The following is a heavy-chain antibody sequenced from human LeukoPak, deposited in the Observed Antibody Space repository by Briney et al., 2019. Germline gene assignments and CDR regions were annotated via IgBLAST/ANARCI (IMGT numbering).Heavy chain of an antibody. V-gene: IGHV1-69*05. Sequence: ASVKVSCKASGGTFSSYAISWVRQAPGQGLEWMGGIIPIFGTANYAQKFQGRVTITTDEATSTAYMELSSLRSEDTAVYYCARARAAVAGLDFDYWGQGTLVTVSS. D-gene: IGHD6-19*01. J-gene: IGHJ4*02. CDR3: ARARAAVAGLDFDY. CDR1: GGTFSSYA. CDR2: IIPIFGTA.